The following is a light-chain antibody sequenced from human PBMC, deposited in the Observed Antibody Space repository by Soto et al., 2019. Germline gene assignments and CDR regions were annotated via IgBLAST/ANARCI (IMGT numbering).Light chain of an antibody. V-gene: IGKV1-9*01. CDR2: AAS. Sequence: DIQLTQSPSFLSASVGDRVTITCRASQGISSYLAWYQQKPGKAPKLLIYAASTLQSGVPSRFSGSGSGTEFTLTISSLQPEDFATYYCQQLNSYPREATFGGGTKVEIK. J-gene: IGKJ4*01. CDR3: QQLNSYPREAT. CDR1: QGISSY.